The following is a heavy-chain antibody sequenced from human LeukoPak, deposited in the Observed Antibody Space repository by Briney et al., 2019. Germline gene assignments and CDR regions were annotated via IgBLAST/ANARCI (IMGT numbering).Heavy chain of an antibody. CDR2: ISDIGSI. V-gene: IGHV4-59*08. Sequence: PSETLSLTCTVSGGSISSYYWSWIRQPPGKGLEWIAYISDIGSINYNPSLKSRVTISLDTSKNQFSLKLSSVTAADTAVYYCASHGDYVWGSYRSFDYWGQGTLVTVSS. CDR1: GGSISSYY. D-gene: IGHD3-16*02. J-gene: IGHJ4*02. CDR3: ASHGDYVWGSYRSFDY.